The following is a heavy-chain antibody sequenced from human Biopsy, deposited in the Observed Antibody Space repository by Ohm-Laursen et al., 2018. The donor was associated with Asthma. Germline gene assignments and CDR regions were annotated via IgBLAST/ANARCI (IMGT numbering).Heavy chain of an antibody. CDR1: GFSFSEFV. CDR2: ISYDGSTK. V-gene: IGHV3-30*18. D-gene: IGHD3-10*01. CDR3: AKDRSYGSVPSYEMDV. Sequence: SLRLSCAASGFSFSEFVMHWVRQAPGKGLEWVAVISYDGSTKYYADSVKGRFTISRDNSKNTLYLQMSSLRVEDTAVYYCAKDRSYGSVPSYEMDVWGQGTTVTVSS. J-gene: IGHJ6*01.